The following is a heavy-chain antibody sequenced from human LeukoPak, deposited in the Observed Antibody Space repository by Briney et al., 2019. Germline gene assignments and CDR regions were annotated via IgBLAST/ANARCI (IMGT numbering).Heavy chain of an antibody. CDR2: IYYSGSA. Sequence: SQTLSLTCTVSGGSITSGDYYCRWIRQPPGKGLEWIGYIYYSGSAYYNPSLKSRVTISLDTSKNQFSLRLSSVTAADTAVYYCATKSGYYYNFDYWGQGNLVTVSS. D-gene: IGHD3-22*01. V-gene: IGHV4-30-4*08. CDR3: ATKSGYYYNFDY. CDR1: GGSITSGDYY. J-gene: IGHJ4*02.